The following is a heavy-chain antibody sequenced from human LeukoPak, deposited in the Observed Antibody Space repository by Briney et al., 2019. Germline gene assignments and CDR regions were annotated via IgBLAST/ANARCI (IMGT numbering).Heavy chain of an antibody. CDR1: GYTFTDHY. Sequence: ASVKVSCKASGYTFTDHYMHWVRQAPGQGLEWMGWINPNSGGTNYAQKFQGRVTMTRDTSINTSYMDLSRLRSDDTAVYYCARVIRDWLSDDYYFDYWGQGTLVTVSS. J-gene: IGHJ4*02. CDR3: ARVIRDWLSDDYYFDY. V-gene: IGHV1-2*02. CDR2: INPNSGGT. D-gene: IGHD3/OR15-3a*01.